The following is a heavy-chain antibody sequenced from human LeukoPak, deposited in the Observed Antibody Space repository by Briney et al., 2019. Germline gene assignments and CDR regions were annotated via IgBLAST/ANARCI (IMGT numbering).Heavy chain of an antibody. Sequence: SETLSLTCAVSGGSISTYFWSWIRQPPGKGLEWIGYIYYSGSTNYNPSLKSRVTISVDTPKNQFSLKLSSVTAADTAMYYCARQGGANSFDYWGQGILVTVSS. CDR3: ARQGGANSFDY. V-gene: IGHV4-59*08. CDR2: IYYSGST. J-gene: IGHJ4*02. D-gene: IGHD1-1*01. CDR1: GGSISTYF.